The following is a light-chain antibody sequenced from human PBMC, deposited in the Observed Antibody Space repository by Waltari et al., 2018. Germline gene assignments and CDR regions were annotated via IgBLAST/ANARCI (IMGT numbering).Light chain of an antibody. V-gene: IGKV3-15*01. J-gene: IGKJ1*01. Sequence: VVTQSPATLYMSPGERATLSSRTSQIIGTSLDWYQQRPGQAPRLLIYLASTRATGIPDRFSGSGSETDFTLTISSLQSEDIAIYYCQQYNNWPPGTFGQGTKVEI. CDR1: QIIGTS. CDR2: LAS. CDR3: QQYNNWPPGT.